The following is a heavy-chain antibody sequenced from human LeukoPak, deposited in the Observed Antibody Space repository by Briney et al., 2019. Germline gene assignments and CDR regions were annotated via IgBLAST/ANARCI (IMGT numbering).Heavy chain of an antibody. Sequence: ASVRVSCKASGYTLTGYYMHWVRQAPGQGLEWMGWINPNSGGTKYAQKFQGRVTMTRDTSISTAYMELSRLRSDDTAVYYCARDLLFDYWGQGTLVTVSS. J-gene: IGHJ4*02. V-gene: IGHV1-2*02. CDR3: ARDLLFDY. CDR1: GYTLTGYY. CDR2: INPNSGGT. D-gene: IGHD2-21*01.